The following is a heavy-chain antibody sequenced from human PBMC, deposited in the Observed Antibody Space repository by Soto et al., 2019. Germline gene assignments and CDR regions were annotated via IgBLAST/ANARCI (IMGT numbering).Heavy chain of an antibody. J-gene: IGHJ4*02. V-gene: IGHV3-30-3*01. CDR3: ARAPDPYYDSLTGFFDY. D-gene: IGHD3-9*01. CDR1: GFTFSSYA. Sequence: QVQLVESGGGVVQPGRSLRLSCAASGFTFSSYAMHWVRQAPGKGLEWVAVISYDGSNKYYADSVKGRFTISRDNSKNTLHRQMTSPRAEDTAVDYCARAPDPYYDSLTGFFDYWGQGTLVTVSS. CDR2: ISYDGSNK.